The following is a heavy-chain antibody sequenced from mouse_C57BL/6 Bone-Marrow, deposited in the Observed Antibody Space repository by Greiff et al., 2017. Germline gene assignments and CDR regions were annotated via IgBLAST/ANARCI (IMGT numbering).Heavy chain of an antibody. J-gene: IGHJ3*01. CDR2: IYPRSGNT. CDR3: ARCSNYWFAY. V-gene: IGHV1-81*01. Sequence: VQLQQSGAELARPGASVKLSCTASGYTFTSYGISWVKQRTGQGLEWIGEIYPRSGNTYYNEKFKGKATMTADTASSTAYMELRSLTSEYSAVYFFARCSNYWFAYWGQGTLVTVSA. D-gene: IGHD2-5*01. CDR1: GYTFTSYG.